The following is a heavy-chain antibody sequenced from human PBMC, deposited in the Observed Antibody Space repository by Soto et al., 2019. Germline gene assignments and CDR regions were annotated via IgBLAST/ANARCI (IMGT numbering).Heavy chain of an antibody. D-gene: IGHD3-10*01. CDR2: VHSDGTTT. Sequence: EVQLVESGGGLVQPGESLRLSCAASGFTFDYYWMHWVRQAPGKGLVWVSRVHSDGTTTTYADSVKGRFTISRDNARNTVSLQMSRLRAEETAIYYGARGDRGGFDLWGHGTVVTVSS. CDR1: GFTFDYYW. J-gene: IGHJ3*01. CDR3: ARGDRGGFDL. V-gene: IGHV3-74*01.